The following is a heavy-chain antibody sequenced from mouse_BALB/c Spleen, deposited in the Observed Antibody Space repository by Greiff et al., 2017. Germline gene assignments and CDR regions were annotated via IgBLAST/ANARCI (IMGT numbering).Heavy chain of an antibody. D-gene: IGHD3-2*01. CDR1: GYSFPDHN. Sequence: VHVKQSGPELVKPGASVKVSFKASGYSFPDHNMYWVKQSHGKSLEWIGYIDPYNGGTSYNQKFKGKATLTVDKSSSTAFMHLNSLTSEDSAVYYCARDSSGYYYAMDYWGQGTSVTVS. V-gene: IGHV1S135*01. CDR3: ARDSSGYYYAMDY. CDR2: IDPYNGGT. J-gene: IGHJ4*01.